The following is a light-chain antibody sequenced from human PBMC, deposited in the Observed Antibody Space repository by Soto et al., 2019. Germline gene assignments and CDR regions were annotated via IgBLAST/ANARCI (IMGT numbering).Light chain of an antibody. J-gene: IGKJ1*01. CDR1: QRISNW. Sequence: DIQMTQSPSTLSASVGDRVTITCRASQRISNWLAWYQQKLGKAPKLLIYDASSLESGVPSRFRGSGSGTEFTLTISSLQPDDFATYYCQQYTPDSPWTFGQGTKVEIK. CDR3: QQYTPDSPWT. CDR2: DAS. V-gene: IGKV1-5*01.